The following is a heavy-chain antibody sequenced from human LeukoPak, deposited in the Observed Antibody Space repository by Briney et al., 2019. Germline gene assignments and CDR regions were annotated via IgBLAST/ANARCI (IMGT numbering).Heavy chain of an antibody. CDR1: GFTFSSYW. CDR3: ARDIYSGYAFYFDY. D-gene: IGHD5-12*01. J-gene: IGHJ4*02. CDR2: IKQDGSEK. Sequence: GGSLRLSCAASGFTFSSYWMSWVRQAPGKGLEWVANIKQDGSEKYYVDSVKGRFTISRDNAKNSLYLQMNSLRAEDTAVYYCARDIYSGYAFYFDYWGQGTLVTVSS. V-gene: IGHV3-7*01.